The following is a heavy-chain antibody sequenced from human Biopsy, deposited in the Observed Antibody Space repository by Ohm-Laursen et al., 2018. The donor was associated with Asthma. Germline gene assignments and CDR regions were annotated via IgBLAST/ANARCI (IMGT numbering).Heavy chain of an antibody. CDR1: GGTFNTYV. D-gene: IGHD2-2*01. J-gene: IGHJ4*02. Sequence: GSSVKVSYKSLGGTFNTYVIGWVRQAPGHGLEWMGGINSVFGTTTYPQKFQDRVTITADDSTSTVYMELSSLSSEDTAVYYCARKAGSCISRTCYSLDFWGQGTLVTVSS. V-gene: IGHV1-69*01. CDR2: INSVFGTT. CDR3: ARKAGSCISRTCYSLDF.